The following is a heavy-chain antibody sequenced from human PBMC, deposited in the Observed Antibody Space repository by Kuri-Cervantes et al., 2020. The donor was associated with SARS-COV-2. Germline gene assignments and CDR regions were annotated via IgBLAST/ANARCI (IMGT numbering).Heavy chain of an antibody. J-gene: IGHJ6*02. V-gene: IGHV3-23*01. Sequence: GESLKISCVASGFTFRNYAMSWVRQAPGKGLEWVSAISGSGGSTYYADSVKGRFTISRDNSKNTPYLQMNSLRAEDTAVYYCAKYILTGYYPRPSYYGMDVWGQGTTVTVSS. CDR1: GFTFRNYA. D-gene: IGHD3-9*01. CDR3: AKYILTGYYPRPSYYGMDV. CDR2: ISGSGGST.